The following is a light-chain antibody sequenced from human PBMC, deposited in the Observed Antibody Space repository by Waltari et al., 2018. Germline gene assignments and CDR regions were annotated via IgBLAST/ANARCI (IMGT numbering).Light chain of an antibody. Sequence: DIVMTQSPDSLAGSLGGKATISCKSSQTVLYSDNNNYLGWYQQKPGQSPKVLINWASTRETGVPDRFVGSGSGTDFTLTINSLQAEDVAVYYCQQYIGTPVTFGQGTRLEIK. V-gene: IGKV4-1*01. CDR1: QTVLYSDNNNY. CDR3: QQYIGTPVT. CDR2: WAS. J-gene: IGKJ2*01.